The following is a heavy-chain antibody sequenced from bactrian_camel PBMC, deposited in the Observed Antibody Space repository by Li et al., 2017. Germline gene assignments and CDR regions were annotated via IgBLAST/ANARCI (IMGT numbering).Heavy chain of an antibody. Sequence: HVQLVESGGGSVQAGGSLTLSCRLSGYTYSRNSMGWFRQAPGKEREGVAAIDSDGTTSYIDSVKGRFTISRDNVKDTTYLQMNNLKPDGTAVYYCAAHEDSGLWWELLQDRSYGYWGQGTQVTVS. CDR2: IDSDGTT. CDR1: GYTYSRNS. D-gene: IGHD7*01. CDR3: AAHEDSGLWWELLQDRSYGY. V-gene: IGHV3S55*01. J-gene: IGHJ6*01.